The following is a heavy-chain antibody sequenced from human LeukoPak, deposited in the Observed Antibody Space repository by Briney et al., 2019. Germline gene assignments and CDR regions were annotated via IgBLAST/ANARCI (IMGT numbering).Heavy chain of an antibody. V-gene: IGHV3-21*01. Sequence: GGSLRLSCEASGLTFSSYWMHWVRQAPGKGLEWVSSISSSSSYIYYADSVKGRFTISRDNAKNSLYLQMNSLRAEDTAVYYCARGIAAAGYWGQGTLVTVSS. D-gene: IGHD6-13*01. J-gene: IGHJ4*02. CDR3: ARGIAAAGY. CDR2: ISSSSSYI. CDR1: GLTFSSYW.